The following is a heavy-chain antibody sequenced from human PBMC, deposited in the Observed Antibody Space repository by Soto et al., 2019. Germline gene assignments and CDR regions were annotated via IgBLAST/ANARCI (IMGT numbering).Heavy chain of an antibody. CDR3: ARGGLRYFDWLFLNYYYGMDV. CDR1: GGSFSGYY. J-gene: IGHJ6*02. D-gene: IGHD3-9*01. Sequence: QVQLQQWGAGLLKPSETLSLTCAVYGGSFSGYYWSWIRQPPGKGLEGIGEINHSGSTNYNPSLKSRVTISVDTSKNQFSLKLSSVTAADTAVYYCARGGLRYFDWLFLNYYYGMDVWGQGTTVTVSS. V-gene: IGHV4-34*01. CDR2: INHSGST.